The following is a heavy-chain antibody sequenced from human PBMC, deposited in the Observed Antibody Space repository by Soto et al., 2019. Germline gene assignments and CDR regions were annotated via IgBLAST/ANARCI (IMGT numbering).Heavy chain of an antibody. D-gene: IGHD5-18*01. V-gene: IGHV3-23*01. CDR1: GFTFSSYA. J-gene: IGHJ4*02. CDR2: ISGSAGSR. CDR3: AKGLDTAMATEFDH. Sequence: RGSLRLSCAASGFTFSSYAMSWVRQAPGKGLEWVSGISGSAGSRNYADSVKGRFTISRDNSKNTLYLQMNSLRAEDTAVYYCAKGLDTAMATEFDHWGQGTLVTVSS.